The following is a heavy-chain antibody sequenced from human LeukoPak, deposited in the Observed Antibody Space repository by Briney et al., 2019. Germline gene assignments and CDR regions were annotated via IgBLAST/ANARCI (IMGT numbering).Heavy chain of an antibody. CDR3: ARVHDSSAYASHAFDI. J-gene: IGHJ3*02. V-gene: IGHV4-59*01. D-gene: IGHD3-22*01. CDR1: GGSISSYY. Sequence: PSETLSLTCTVSGGSISSYYWNWIRQPPGKGLEWIGYLYYSGSTNYNPSLKSRVTISGDTSKNQFSLQLSSVTAADTAVYYCARVHDSSAYASHAFDIWGQGTMVTVSS. CDR2: LYYSGST.